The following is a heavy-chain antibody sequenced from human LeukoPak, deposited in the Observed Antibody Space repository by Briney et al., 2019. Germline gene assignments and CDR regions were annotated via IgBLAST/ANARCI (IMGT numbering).Heavy chain of an antibody. D-gene: IGHD2-15*01. CDR2: IKKDGSER. CDR3: VRTIVVVLAADDYFDC. Sequence: PGGSLRLSCAASGFTFGSYWMSWIRQAPGKGLEWVANIKKDGSERNYVDSVRGRFTISRDNAENSLYLQMNSLRAEDTAVYYCVRTIVVVLAADDYFDCWGQGTLVTVSS. J-gene: IGHJ4*02. V-gene: IGHV3-7*01. CDR1: GFTFGSYW.